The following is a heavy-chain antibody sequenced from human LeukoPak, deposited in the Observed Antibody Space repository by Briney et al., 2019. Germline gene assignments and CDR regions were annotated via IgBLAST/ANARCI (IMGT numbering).Heavy chain of an antibody. CDR2: IYYST. CDR3: ARWDDILTAFVY. V-gene: IGHV4-61*01. Sequence: KASETLSLTCTVSGGSVSSGSYYWSWIRQPPGKGLEWIGYIYYSTNYNLSLKSRVTISIDTSKNQFSLKVSSVTAADTAVYYCARWDDILTAFVYWGQGTLVTVSS. CDR1: GGSVSSGSYY. D-gene: IGHD3-9*01. J-gene: IGHJ4*02.